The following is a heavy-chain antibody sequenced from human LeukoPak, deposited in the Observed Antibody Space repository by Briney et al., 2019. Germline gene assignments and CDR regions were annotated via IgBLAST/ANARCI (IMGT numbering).Heavy chain of an antibody. CDR2: IYTSGST. CDR1: GGSISSGSYY. D-gene: IGHD3-3*01. CDR3: ARENILEWLLDLRGEFDY. Sequence: SETLSLTCTVSGGSISSGSYYWSWIRQPAGKGLEWIGRIYTSGSTNYNPSLKSRVTISVDTSKNQFSLKLSSVTAADTAVYYCARENILEWLLDLRGEFDYWGQGTLVTVSS. V-gene: IGHV4-61*02. J-gene: IGHJ4*02.